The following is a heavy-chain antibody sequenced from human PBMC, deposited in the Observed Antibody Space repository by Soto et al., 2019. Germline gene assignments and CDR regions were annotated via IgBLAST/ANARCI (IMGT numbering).Heavy chain of an antibody. CDR2: INPDGSTT. V-gene: IGHV3-74*01. Sequence: EGPLVESRGGLVQPGGSLRLSCAASGFTFSTYWFNWVRQVPGNGLVWVSLINPDGSTTTYADSVKGRFIISRDNTKNTVYLQMNSLRVEDTAVYYCARDLRGSPDIWGQGTLVTVSS. D-gene: IGHD1-26*01. J-gene: IGHJ4*02. CDR3: ARDLRGSPDI. CDR1: GFTFSTYW.